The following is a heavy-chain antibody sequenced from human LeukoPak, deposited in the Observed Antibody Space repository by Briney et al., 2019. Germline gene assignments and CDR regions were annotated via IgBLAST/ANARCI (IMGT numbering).Heavy chain of an antibody. CDR1: GYTFTSYG. V-gene: IGHV1-18*01. Sequence: GASVKVSCKASGYTFTSYGISWVRQAPGQGLEWMGWISAYNGNTNYAQKLQGRVTMTTDTSTSTAYMELRSLRSDDTAVYYCARAHYDNSGWWGSYYYYYMDVWGKGTTVTVSS. J-gene: IGHJ6*03. CDR3: ARAHYDNSGWWGSYYYYYMDV. CDR2: ISAYNGNT. D-gene: IGHD6-19*01.